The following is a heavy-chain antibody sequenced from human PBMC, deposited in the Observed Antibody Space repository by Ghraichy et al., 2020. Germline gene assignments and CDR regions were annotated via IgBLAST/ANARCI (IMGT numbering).Heavy chain of an antibody. V-gene: IGHV3-74*01. Sequence: GGSLRLSCAASGFTFSSYWMHWVRLVPGKGLEWLSHISPAGNIINYAGSVRGRFTISRDIAKNTLYLQMNSLRAEDTAVYFCARGESGLGDWGQGTLVTVSS. CDR2: ISPAGNII. D-gene: IGHD3-16*01. CDR3: ARGESGLGD. CDR1: GFTFSSYW. J-gene: IGHJ4*02.